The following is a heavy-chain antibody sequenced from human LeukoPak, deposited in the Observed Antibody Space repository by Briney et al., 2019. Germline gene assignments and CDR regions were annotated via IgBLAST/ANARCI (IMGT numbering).Heavy chain of an antibody. V-gene: IGHV4-30-4*01. D-gene: IGHD3-22*01. Sequence: SETLSLTCTVSGGSITSGEHYCSWIRQPPGKGLEWIGYVAYTGSTNYNPSLGSRVTMSVDTSRNQFSLKLSSVTAADTAVYYCARDHYDSSGYFLGNDYWGQGILVTVSS. CDR1: GGSITSGEHY. CDR3: ARDHYDSSGYFLGNDY. CDR2: VAYTGST. J-gene: IGHJ4*02.